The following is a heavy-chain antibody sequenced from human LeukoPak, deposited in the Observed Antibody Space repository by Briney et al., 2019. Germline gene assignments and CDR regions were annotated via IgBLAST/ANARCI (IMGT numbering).Heavy chain of an antibody. CDR3: ARDSPPDY. Sequence: GRSLRLSCAASGFTFDDYAMHWVRQAPGKGLEWVSGISGSGGSTYYADSVKGRFTISRDNSKNTLYLQMNSLRAEDTAVYYCARDSPPDYWGQGTLVTVSS. CDR2: ISGSGGST. V-gene: IGHV3-23*01. J-gene: IGHJ4*02. CDR1: GFTFDDYA.